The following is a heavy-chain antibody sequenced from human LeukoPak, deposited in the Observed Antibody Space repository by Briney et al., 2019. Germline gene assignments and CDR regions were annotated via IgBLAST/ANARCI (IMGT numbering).Heavy chain of an antibody. CDR3: ARGRMVATFHFDY. CDR2: IFYSGST. V-gene: IGHV4-39*07. J-gene: IGHJ4*02. D-gene: IGHD5-12*01. Sequence: KASETLSLTCTVSGGSISTSNYYWGWIRQPPGKGLEWIGNIFYSGSTYYSPSLKSRVTISLDTSKNQFSLKLSSVTAADTAVYYCARGRMVATFHFDYWGQGTLVTVSS. CDR1: GGSISTSNYY.